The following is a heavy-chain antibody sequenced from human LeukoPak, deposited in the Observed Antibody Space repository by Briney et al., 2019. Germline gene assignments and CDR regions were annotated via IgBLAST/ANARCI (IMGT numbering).Heavy chain of an antibody. CDR3: ARTKYYYDSSGYYYSY. Sequence: GASVKVSCKASGYTFTGYYMHWVRQAPGQGLEWMGWINPNSGGTNYAQKFQGRVTMTRDTSISTAYMELSRLRSDDTAVYYCARTKYYYDSSGYYYSYWGQGTLVTVSS. CDR1: GYTFTGYY. D-gene: IGHD3-22*01. V-gene: IGHV1-2*02. J-gene: IGHJ4*02. CDR2: INPNSGGT.